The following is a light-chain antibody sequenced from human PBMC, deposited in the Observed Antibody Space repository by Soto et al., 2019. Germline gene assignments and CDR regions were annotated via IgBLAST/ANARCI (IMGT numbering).Light chain of an antibody. J-gene: IGKJ5*01. CDR1: QSVRST. CDR2: GAS. V-gene: IGKV3-15*01. CDR3: QQYSDWPIT. Sequence: EMVLTQSPATLSVCPGEKATLSCRASQSVRSTLGWYQQKPGQAPRLLIYGASTRATGIPARFSGSGSGTDFTLTISSLQSEDFAVYYCQQYSDWPITFGQGTRLEIK.